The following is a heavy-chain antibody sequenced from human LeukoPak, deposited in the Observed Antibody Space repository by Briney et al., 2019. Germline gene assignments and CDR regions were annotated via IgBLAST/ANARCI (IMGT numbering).Heavy chain of an antibody. Sequence: SGGSLRLSCAASGFTFTTYAMSWVRQAPGKGLEWVSTISGSGGGTYYADSVKGRFTISRDNSKNTLYLQMNSLRAEDTAVYYCARDACSSTSCLPDYWGQGTLVTASS. J-gene: IGHJ4*02. CDR3: ARDACSSTSCLPDY. CDR2: ISGSGGGT. CDR1: GFTFTTYA. V-gene: IGHV3-23*01. D-gene: IGHD2-2*01.